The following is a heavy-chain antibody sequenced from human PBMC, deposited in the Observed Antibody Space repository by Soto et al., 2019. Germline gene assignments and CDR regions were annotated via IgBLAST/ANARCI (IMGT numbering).Heavy chain of an antibody. D-gene: IGHD3-16*02. V-gene: IGHV1-18*03. CDR1: GYTFTSYG. CDR3: ASTHLTFGGVIPMGWFDP. J-gene: IGHJ5*02. CDR2: ISAYNGNT. Sequence: QVQLVQSGAEVKKPGASVKVSCKASGYTFTSYGISWVRQAPGQGLEWMGWISAYNGNTNYAQKLQGRVTMTTDTSTSTAYMELRSLRSDDMAVYYCASTHLTFGGVIPMGWFDPWGQGTLVTVSS.